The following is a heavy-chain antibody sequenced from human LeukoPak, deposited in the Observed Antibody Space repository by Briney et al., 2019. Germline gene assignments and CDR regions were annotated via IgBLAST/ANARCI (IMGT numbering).Heavy chain of an antibody. CDR3: ASQILVLVVATGGHFDS. J-gene: IGHJ4*02. Sequence: SETLSLTCTVSGGSISSSSYYWGWIRQPPGKGLEWFGSIYYSGSTYYNPSLKSRVTISVDTSKNQFSLKLGSVTAADTAVYYCASQILVLVVATGGHFDSWGQGTLVTVSS. CDR2: IYYSGST. D-gene: IGHD2-15*01. V-gene: IGHV4-39*01. CDR1: GGSISSSSYY.